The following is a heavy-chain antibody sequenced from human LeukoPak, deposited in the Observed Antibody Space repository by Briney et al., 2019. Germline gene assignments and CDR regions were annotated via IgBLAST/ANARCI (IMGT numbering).Heavy chain of an antibody. CDR2: IYYSGST. Sequence: SETLSLTCTVSGGSISSYYWSWIRQPPGKGLEWIGYIYYSGSTNYNPSLKSRVTISVDTSKNQFSLKLSSVTAADTAVYYCARHMIEYSSSSAFDYWGQGTLVTVSS. D-gene: IGHD6-6*01. CDR1: GGSISSYY. J-gene: IGHJ4*02. V-gene: IGHV4-59*08. CDR3: ARHMIEYSSSSAFDY.